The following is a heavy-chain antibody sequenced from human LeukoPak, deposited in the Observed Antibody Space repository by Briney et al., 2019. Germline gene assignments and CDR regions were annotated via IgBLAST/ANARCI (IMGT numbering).Heavy chain of an antibody. CDR3: ARDGFTMIVVGWYFDL. CDR1: GFTFSSYG. CDR2: IWYDGSNK. Sequence: QSGGSLRLSCAASGFTFSSYGMHWVRQAPGKGLEWVAVIWYDGSNKDYADSVKGRFTISRDNSKNTLYLQMNSLRAEDTAVYYCARDGFTMIVVGWYFDLWGRGTLVTVSS. J-gene: IGHJ2*01. D-gene: IGHD3-22*01. V-gene: IGHV3-33*01.